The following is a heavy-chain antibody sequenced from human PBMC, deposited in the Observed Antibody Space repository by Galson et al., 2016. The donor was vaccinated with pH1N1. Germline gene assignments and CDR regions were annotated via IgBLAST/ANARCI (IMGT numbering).Heavy chain of an antibody. CDR1: GFTFSRYW. D-gene: IGHD4/OR15-4a*01. CDR2: INSDGSSR. CDR3: TRDPAFGDYGGASDI. J-gene: IGHJ3*02. Sequence: SLRLSCAASGFTFSRYWMHWVRQGPGKGLVWVSRINSDGSSRSEADSVEGRFTISRDNTKKTLYLQMNSLRAEDTVVYYCTRDPAFGDYGGASDIWGQGTMVTVSS. V-gene: IGHV3-74*01.